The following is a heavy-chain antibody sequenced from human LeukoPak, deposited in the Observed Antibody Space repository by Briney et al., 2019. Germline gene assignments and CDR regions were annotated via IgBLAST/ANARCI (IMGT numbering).Heavy chain of an antibody. CDR2: ISPAGDST. D-gene: IGHD4-11*01. CDR3: AKDAPVTAGPFDP. Sequence: GGSLRLSCTASGFTFSDYSMSWVRQAPGAGLEWVSAISPAGDSTTDADSVKGRFTISRDNSKNMLYLQMNSLRAEDTAVYYCAKDAPVTAGPFDPWGQGTLVTVSS. J-gene: IGHJ5*02. CDR1: GFTFSDYS. V-gene: IGHV3-23*01.